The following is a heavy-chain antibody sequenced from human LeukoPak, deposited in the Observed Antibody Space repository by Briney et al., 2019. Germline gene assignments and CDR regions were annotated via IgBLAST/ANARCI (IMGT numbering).Heavy chain of an antibody. Sequence: PGGSLRLSCAASGFTFSSYAMHWVRQAPGKGLEWVAVISYDGSNKYYADSAKGRFTISRDNSKNTLYLQMNSLRAEDTAVYYCARAARYYSDAFDIWGQGTMVTVSS. CDR1: GFTFSSYA. CDR3: ARAARYYSDAFDI. CDR2: ISYDGSNK. V-gene: IGHV3-30-3*01. J-gene: IGHJ3*02. D-gene: IGHD3-9*01.